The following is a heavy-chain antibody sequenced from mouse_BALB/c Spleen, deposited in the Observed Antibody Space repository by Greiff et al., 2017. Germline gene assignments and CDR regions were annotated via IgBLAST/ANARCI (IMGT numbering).Heavy chain of an antibody. V-gene: IGHV1-69*02. CDR3: AWGYAMDY. CDR2: IDPSDSYT. CDR1: GYTFTSYW. J-gene: IGHJ4*01. Sequence: QVQLQQPGAELVKPGASVKLSCKASGYTFTSYWMHWVKRRPGQGLEWIGEIDPSDSYTNYNQKFKGKATLTVDKSSSTAYMQLSSLTSEDSAVYYCAWGYAMDYWGQGTSVTVSS.